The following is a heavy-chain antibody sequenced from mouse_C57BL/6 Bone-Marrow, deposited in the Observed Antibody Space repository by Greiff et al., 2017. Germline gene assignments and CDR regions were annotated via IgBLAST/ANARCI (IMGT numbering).Heavy chain of an antibody. CDR3: ARSYDYDDYTMDY. D-gene: IGHD2-4*01. V-gene: IGHV1-64*01. Sequence: QVQLQQPGAELVKPGASVKLSCKASGYTFTNYWMHWVKQRPGQGLEWIGMMHPNGGSPAYNEKFKSEATLSVDQSSRPAYVELSRLTSEDSAVYFCARSYDYDDYTMDYWGQGTSVTVSS. J-gene: IGHJ4*01. CDR2: MHPNGGSP. CDR1: GYTFTNYW.